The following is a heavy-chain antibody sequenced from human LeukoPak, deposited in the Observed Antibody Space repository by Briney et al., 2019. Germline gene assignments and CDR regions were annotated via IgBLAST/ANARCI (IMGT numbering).Heavy chain of an antibody. J-gene: IGHJ4*02. Sequence: LGGSLRLSCAASGFTFSNYAMSWVRQAPGKGLEWVSSITGNALNTYQADFIKGRFTISRDDSKNTLYLHLSSLRVEDTAVYYCAKLQDFYDNSGYSYFDNWGQGTLVTVSS. D-gene: IGHD3-22*01. CDR3: AKLQDFYDNSGYSYFDN. V-gene: IGHV3-23*01. CDR1: GFTFSNYA. CDR2: ITGNALNT.